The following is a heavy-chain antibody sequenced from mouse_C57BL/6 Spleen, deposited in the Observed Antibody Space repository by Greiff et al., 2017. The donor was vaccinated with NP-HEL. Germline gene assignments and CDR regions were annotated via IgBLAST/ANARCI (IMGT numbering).Heavy chain of an antibody. CDR2: IDPSDSYT. J-gene: IGHJ2*01. CDR3: ARSGPYTVVRGYFDY. CDR1: GYTFTSYW. V-gene: IGHV1-69*01. D-gene: IGHD1-1*01. Sequence: QVQLQQPGAELVMPGASVKLSCKASGYTFTSYWMHWVKQRPGQGLEWIGEIDPSDSYTNYNQKFKGKSTLTVDKSSSTAYMQLSSLTSEDSAVYYCARSGPYTVVRGYFDYWGQGTTLTVSS.